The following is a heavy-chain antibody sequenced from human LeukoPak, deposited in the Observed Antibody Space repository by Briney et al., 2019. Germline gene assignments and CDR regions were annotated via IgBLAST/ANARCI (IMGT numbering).Heavy chain of an antibody. V-gene: IGHV1-69*13. CDR2: IIPIFGTA. CDR1: GGTFSSYA. CDR3: ARLTDSSGYYYYFDY. D-gene: IGHD3-22*01. Sequence: GASVKVSCKASGGTFSSYAISWVRQAPGQGLEWMGGIIPIFGTANYAQKFQGRVTITADESTSTAYMELSSLRSEDTAVYYCARLTDSSGYYYYFDYWGQGTLVTVSS. J-gene: IGHJ4*02.